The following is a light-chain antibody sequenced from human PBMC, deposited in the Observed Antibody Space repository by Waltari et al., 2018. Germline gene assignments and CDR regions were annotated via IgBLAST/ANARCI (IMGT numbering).Light chain of an antibody. CDR2: GAS. V-gene: IGKV3-20*01. CDR3: KHYVRLPVT. CDR1: QSVSRA. J-gene: IGKJ1*01. Sequence: EIVLTQSPGTLSLSPGERVILSCRVSQSVSRALAWYQQKPGQAPRLLIYGASNRATGIPDRFSGSGSGTDFSLTISRLEPEDFAVYYCKHYVRLPVTFGQGTKVEIK.